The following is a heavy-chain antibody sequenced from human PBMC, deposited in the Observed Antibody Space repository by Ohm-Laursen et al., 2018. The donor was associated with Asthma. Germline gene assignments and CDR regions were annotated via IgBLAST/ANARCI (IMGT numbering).Heavy chain of an antibody. J-gene: IGHJ6*02. CDR1: GFTFDDYA. Sequence: SLRLSCVASGFTFDDYAMHWVRQAPGKGLEWVSGISWNSGSIGYADSVKGRFTISRDNAKNSLYLQMNSLRAEDTALYYCAKDTSDYYYYGMDVWGQGTTVTVSS. CDR3: AKDTSDYYYYGMDV. D-gene: IGHD2-2*01. CDR2: ISWNSGSI. V-gene: IGHV3-9*01.